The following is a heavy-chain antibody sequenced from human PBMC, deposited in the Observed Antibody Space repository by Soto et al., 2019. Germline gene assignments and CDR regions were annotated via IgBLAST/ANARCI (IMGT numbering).Heavy chain of an antibody. CDR2: ISSSSSYI. CDR3: ARGKAYYGSGSYHPPSY. CDR1: GFTFSSYS. V-gene: IGHV3-21*01. J-gene: IGHJ4*02. D-gene: IGHD3-10*01. Sequence: GGSLRLSCAASGFTFSSYSMNWVRQAPGKGLEWVSSISSSSSYIYYADSVKGRFTISRDNAKNSMYLQMNSLRAEDTAVYYCARGKAYYGSGSYHPPSYWGQGTLVTVSS.